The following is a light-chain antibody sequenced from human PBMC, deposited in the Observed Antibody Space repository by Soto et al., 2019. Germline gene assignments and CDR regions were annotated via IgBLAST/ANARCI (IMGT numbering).Light chain of an antibody. CDR1: QSVFSR. CDR3: QQYGSSPPIT. CDR2: DAS. V-gene: IGKV3-20*01. Sequence: EIVMTQSPATLSVSPGERATLSCRASQSVFSRLAWYQHKPGQAPRLLIYDASNRATGIPARFSGSGSGTDFTLTISRLEPEDFAVYYCQQYGSSPPITFGQGTRLEIK. J-gene: IGKJ5*01.